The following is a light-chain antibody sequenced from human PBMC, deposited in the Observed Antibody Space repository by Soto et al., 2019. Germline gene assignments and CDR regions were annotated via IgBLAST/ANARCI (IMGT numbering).Light chain of an antibody. J-gene: IGLJ3*02. CDR3: QSYDSSLSGSWV. CDR2: GNS. Sequence: QSVLTQPPSVSGAPGQRVTISCTGSSSNIGAGYDVHWYQQLPGTAPKLLIYGNSNRPSGVPDRFSGSKSGTSASLAITGLQAEDEADYYCQSYDSSLSGSWVFGGGTKVTGL. CDR1: SSNIGAGYD. V-gene: IGLV1-40*01.